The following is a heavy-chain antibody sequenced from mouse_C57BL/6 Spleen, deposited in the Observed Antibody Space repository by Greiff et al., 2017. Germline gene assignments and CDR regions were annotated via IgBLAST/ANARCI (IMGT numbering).Heavy chain of an antibody. Sequence: VKLQQPGAELVKPGASVKLSCKASGYTFTSYWMHWVKQRPGRGLEWIGRIDPNSGGTKYNEKFKSKATLTVDKPSSTAYMQRSSLTSEDSAVYYCARDGGFITTVVANDWGQGTTLTVSS. CDR2: IDPNSGGT. D-gene: IGHD1-1*01. V-gene: IGHV1-72*01. CDR3: ARDGGFITTVVAND. J-gene: IGHJ2*01. CDR1: GYTFTSYW.